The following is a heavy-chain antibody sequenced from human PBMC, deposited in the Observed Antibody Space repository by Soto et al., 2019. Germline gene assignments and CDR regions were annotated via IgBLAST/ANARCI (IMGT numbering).Heavy chain of an antibody. CDR1: GGTFSTSA. CDR3: ARDKYRPQLGGNYYYILDV. Sequence: QVQLEQSGPEVKKPGSSVKVSCKASGGTFSTSAISWVRQAPGQGLEWMGGIMPIFRTPDYAQKFQGRVTVTADESTSTAYMELSGLRSDDTAVYYCARDKYRPQLGGNYYYILDVWGQGTTITVSS. D-gene: IGHD2-2*02. V-gene: IGHV1-69*12. CDR2: IMPIFRTP. J-gene: IGHJ6*02.